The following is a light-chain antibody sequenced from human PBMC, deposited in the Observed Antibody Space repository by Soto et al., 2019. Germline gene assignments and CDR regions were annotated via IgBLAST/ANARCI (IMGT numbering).Light chain of an antibody. CDR3: QQYNTYSFT. Sequence: DIQMTQSPSTLSASVGDRVTITCRASQNINDWLAWYQQKPGKAPRLLIYKASTLESGVPSRFSGSGFGTEFTLTISSLQPDDFATYYCQQYNTYSFTFGPGAKVDIK. V-gene: IGKV1-5*03. J-gene: IGKJ3*01. CDR2: KAS. CDR1: QNINDW.